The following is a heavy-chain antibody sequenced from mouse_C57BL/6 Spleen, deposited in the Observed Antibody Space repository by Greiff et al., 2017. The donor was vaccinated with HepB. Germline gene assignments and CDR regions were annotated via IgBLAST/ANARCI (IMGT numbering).Heavy chain of an antibody. CDR2: IDPENGDT. Sequence: EVQLQQSGAELVRPGASVKLSCTASGFNIKDDYMHWVKQRPEQGLEWIGWIDPENGDTEYASKFQGKATITADTSSNTAYLQLSSLTSEDTAVYYGTLSSIYAMDYWGQGTSVTVSS. J-gene: IGHJ4*01. V-gene: IGHV14-4*01. CDR1: GFNIKDDY. D-gene: IGHD1-1*01. CDR3: TLSSIYAMDY.